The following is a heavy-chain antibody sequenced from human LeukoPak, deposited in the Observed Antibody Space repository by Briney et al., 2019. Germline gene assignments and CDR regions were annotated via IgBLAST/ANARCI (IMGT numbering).Heavy chain of an antibody. V-gene: IGHV4-4*07. D-gene: IGHD3-10*01. CDR2: IYTSGST. J-gene: IGHJ4*02. Sequence: SETLSLTCTVSGGSISSYYWSWIRQPAGKGLEWIGRIYTSGSTNYNPSLKSRLTISVDTSRNQFSLKLTSVTAADTAVYYCARDGGYGSGNYYFDYWGQGALVTVSS. CDR3: ARDGGYGSGNYYFDY. CDR1: GGSISSYY.